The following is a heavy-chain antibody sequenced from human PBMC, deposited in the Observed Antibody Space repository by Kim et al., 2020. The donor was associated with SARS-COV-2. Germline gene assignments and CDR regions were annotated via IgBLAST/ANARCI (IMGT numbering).Heavy chain of an antibody. CDR2: IWYDGSNK. J-gene: IGHJ4*02. Sequence: GGSLRLSCAASGFTFSSYGMHWVRQAPGKGLEWVAVIWYDGSNKYYADSVKGRFTISRDNSKNTLYLQMNSLRAEDTAVYYCARDGLGIVVVPAAIAPTVTTGLDYWGQGTLVTVSS. CDR1: GFTFSSYG. D-gene: IGHD2-2*01. V-gene: IGHV3-33*08. CDR3: ARDGLGIVVVPAAIAPTVTTGLDY.